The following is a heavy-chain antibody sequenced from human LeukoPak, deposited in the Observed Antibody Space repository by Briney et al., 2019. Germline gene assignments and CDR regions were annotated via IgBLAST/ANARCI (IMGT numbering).Heavy chain of an antibody. J-gene: IGHJ4*02. D-gene: IGHD3-9*01. V-gene: IGHV4-39*07. Sequence: SETLSLTCTVSGGSISSSSYYWGWIRQPPGKGLEWIGSIYYSGSTYHNPSLKSRVTISVDTSKNQFSLKLSSVTAADTAVYYCARTSGPFDWLLYFDYWGQGTLVTVSS. CDR2: IYYSGST. CDR1: GGSISSSSYY. CDR3: ARTSGPFDWLLYFDY.